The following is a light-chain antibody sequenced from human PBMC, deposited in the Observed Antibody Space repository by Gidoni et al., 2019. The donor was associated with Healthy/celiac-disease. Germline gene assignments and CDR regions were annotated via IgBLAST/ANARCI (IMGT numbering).Light chain of an antibody. CDR1: QDISNY. J-gene: IGKJ4*01. CDR3: QQYDNLPPLT. Sequence: DIQMTQSPSSLSASVGDRVTITCQASQDISNYLNWYQQKPGKAPKLLIYDASNLETGVPSRFSGSGSGTDFTFTISRLQPEDIATYYCQQYDNLPPLTVGGGTKVEIK. CDR2: DAS. V-gene: IGKV1-33*01.